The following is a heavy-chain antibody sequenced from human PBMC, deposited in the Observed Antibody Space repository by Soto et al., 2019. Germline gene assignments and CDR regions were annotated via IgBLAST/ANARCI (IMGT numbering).Heavy chain of an antibody. D-gene: IGHD3-22*01. J-gene: IGHJ5*02. CDR1: GYSFTSYW. CDR2: IYPGDSDT. Sequence: GESLKISCKGSGYSFTSYWIGWVRQMPGKGLEWMGIIYPGDSDTRYSPSFQGQVTISADKSISTAYLQWSSLKASDTAMYYCARGLDNYYDSSGSANWFDPWGQGTLVTVSS. CDR3: ARGLDNYYDSSGSANWFDP. V-gene: IGHV5-51*01.